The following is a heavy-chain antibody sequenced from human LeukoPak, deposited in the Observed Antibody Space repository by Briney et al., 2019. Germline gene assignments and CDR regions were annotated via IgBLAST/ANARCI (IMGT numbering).Heavy chain of an antibody. CDR1: GGSISSGGYY. D-gene: IGHD3-9*01. V-gene: IGHV4-31*03. CDR2: IYYSGST. CDR3: ARGDYDILTGSPLFDY. J-gene: IGHJ4*02. Sequence: SETLSLTCTVSGGSISSGGYYWSWIRQHPGKGLEWIGYIYYSGSTYYNPSLKSRVTISVDTSKNQFSLKLSSVTAADTAVYYCARGDYDILTGSPLFDYWGQGTLVTVSS.